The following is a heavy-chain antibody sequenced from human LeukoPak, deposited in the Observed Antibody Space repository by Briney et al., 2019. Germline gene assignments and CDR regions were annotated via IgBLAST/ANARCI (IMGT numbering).Heavy chain of an antibody. Sequence: GGSLRLSCAVSGVAVSDSYLSWFRQAPGRGLEWVSVIYDTGDTFYADSVKDRLIISRDNSKNTLYLQMSSLRVEDTSVYYCATGHYSNRLGGQGTLVTVSS. CDR1: GVAVSDSY. CDR3: ATGHYSNRL. CDR2: IYDTGDT. D-gene: IGHD4-11*01. J-gene: IGHJ4*02. V-gene: IGHV3-66*01.